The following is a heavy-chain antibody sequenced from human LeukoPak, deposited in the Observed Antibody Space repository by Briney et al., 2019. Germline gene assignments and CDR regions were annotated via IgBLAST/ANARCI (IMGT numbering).Heavy chain of an antibody. J-gene: IGHJ4*02. V-gene: IGHV3-23*01. Sequence: GGSLRLSCAASGVTFSSYAMSWVRQAPGKGLEWVSAISSSGGSTYYADSVKGRFTISRDNSKNTLYLQMNSLEAEDTAVYYCAREGNYYDSSGYYYDLWYFDYWGQGTLVTVSS. CDR3: AREGNYYDSSGYYYDLWYFDY. D-gene: IGHD3-22*01. CDR1: GVTFSSYA. CDR2: ISSSGGST.